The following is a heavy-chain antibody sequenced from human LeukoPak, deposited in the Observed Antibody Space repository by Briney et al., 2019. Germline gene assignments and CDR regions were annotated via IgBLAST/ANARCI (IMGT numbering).Heavy chain of an antibody. V-gene: IGHV4-39*01. D-gene: IGHD3-3*01. CDR2: IYYSGST. CDR3: ARRITIFGVVITAHFDY. CDR1: GGSLSSSSYY. Sequence: SETLSLTCTVSGGSLSSSSYYWGWIRQPPGKGLEWIGSIYYSGSTYYNPSLKSRVTISVDTSKNQFSLKLSSVTAADTAVYYCARRITIFGVVITAHFDYWGQGTLVTVSS. J-gene: IGHJ4*02.